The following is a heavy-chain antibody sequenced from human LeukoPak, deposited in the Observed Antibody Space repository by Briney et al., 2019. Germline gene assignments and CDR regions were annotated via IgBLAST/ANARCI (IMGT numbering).Heavy chain of an antibody. D-gene: IGHD2/OR15-2a*01. J-gene: IGHJ4*02. Sequence: SETLSLTCTVSGGSISSYYWSWIRQPPGKGLECIGYISYTGSTNYNTSLKSRVTISVDTSKNQFSLKLRSVTAADTAVYYCARLLSLGFDYWGQGALVTVSS. CDR1: GGSISSYY. V-gene: IGHV4-59*01. CDR3: ARLLSLGFDY. CDR2: ISYTGST.